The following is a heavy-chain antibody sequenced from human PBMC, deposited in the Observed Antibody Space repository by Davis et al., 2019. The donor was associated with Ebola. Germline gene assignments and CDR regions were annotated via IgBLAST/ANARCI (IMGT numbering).Heavy chain of an antibody. CDR2: ISGSGGST. CDR3: AKRTAGSQAFVDY. Sequence: GESLKISCAASGFTFSSYAMSWVRQAPGKGLEWVSAISGSGGSTYYADSVKGRFTISRDNSKNTLYLQMTSLRAEDTAVYYCAKRTAGSQAFVDYWGQGTLVTVSS. V-gene: IGHV3-23*01. J-gene: IGHJ4*02. D-gene: IGHD1-1*01. CDR1: GFTFSSYA.